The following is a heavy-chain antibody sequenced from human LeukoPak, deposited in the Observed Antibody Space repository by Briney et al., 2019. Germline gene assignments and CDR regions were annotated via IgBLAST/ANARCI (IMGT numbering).Heavy chain of an antibody. V-gene: IGHV3-64*01. J-gene: IGHJ4*02. CDR1: GFTFSSYA. CDR2: ISSNGGST. Sequence: GGSLRLSCAASGFTFSSYAMHWVRQAPGKGLEYVSAISSNGGSTYYANSVKGRFTISRDNSKNTLYLQMNSLRAEDTAVYYCASDILAGYTETNYWGQGTLVTVSS. CDR3: ASDILAGYTETNY. D-gene: IGHD3-9*01.